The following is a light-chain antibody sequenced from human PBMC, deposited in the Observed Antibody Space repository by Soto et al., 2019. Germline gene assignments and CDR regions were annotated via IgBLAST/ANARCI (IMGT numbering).Light chain of an antibody. CDR1: QSVNIY. CDR3: QQYDDWLRLT. CDR2: GAS. Sequence: EIVMTQSPATLSVSQGERATLSCRASQSVNIYLAWYQQKPGQAPRLLIFGASYRATGIPARFSGSGSGTEFNLTISSLQSEDFAVYFCQQYDDWLRLTFGGGTNVDIK. V-gene: IGKV3D-15*01. J-gene: IGKJ4*02.